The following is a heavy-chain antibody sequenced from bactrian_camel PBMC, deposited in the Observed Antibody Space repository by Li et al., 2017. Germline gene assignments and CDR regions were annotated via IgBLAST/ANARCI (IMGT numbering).Heavy chain of an antibody. CDR2: ISTDGST. V-gene: IGHV3S53*01. Sequence: HVQLVESGGGSVQAGGSLRLSCASARYVGSVYCMGWYRQAPGNKCELVSRISTDGSTYYAASVKGRFSISQGPTVNTVYLQLDNLKPEDTAMYYCAASMPPCYYSETLAAQADDFNHWGQGTQVTVS. CDR1: RYVGSVYC. CDR3: AASMPPCYYSETLAAQADDFNH. J-gene: IGHJ4*01. D-gene: IGHD2*01.